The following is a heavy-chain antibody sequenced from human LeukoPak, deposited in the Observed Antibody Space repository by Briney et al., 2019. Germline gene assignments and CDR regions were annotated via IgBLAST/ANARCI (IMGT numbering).Heavy chain of an antibody. CDR1: GYTLTELS. CDR3: ARYYSGWYYFDY. D-gene: IGHD6-19*01. CDR2: FDPEDGET. V-gene: IGHV1-24*01. Sequence: ASVKVSCNVSGYTLTELSMHWVRQAPGKGLEWMGGFDPEDGETFYAQKFQGRVTMTEDTSTDTAYMELSSLRSEDTAVYYCARYYSGWYYFDYWGQGTLVTVSS. J-gene: IGHJ4*02.